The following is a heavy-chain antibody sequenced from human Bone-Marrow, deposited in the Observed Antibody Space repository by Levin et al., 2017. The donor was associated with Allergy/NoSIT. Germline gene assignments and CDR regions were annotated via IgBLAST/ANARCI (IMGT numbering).Heavy chain of an antibody. D-gene: IGHD6-13*01. CDR2: IKQDGSEK. V-gene: IGHV3-7*03. CDR1: GFTFSSYW. J-gene: IGHJ4*02. CDR3: ARDWSGFGSSSWYEGPIDY. Sequence: GESLKISCAASGFTFSSYWMSWVRQAPGKGLEWVANIKQDGSEKYYVDSVKGRFTISRDNAKNSLYLQMNSLRAEDTAVYYCARDWSGFGSSSWYEGPIDYWGQGTLVTVSS.